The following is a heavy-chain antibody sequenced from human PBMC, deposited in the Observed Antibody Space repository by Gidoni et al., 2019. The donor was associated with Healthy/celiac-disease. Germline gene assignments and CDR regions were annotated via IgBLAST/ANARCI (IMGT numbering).Heavy chain of an antibody. D-gene: IGHD2-2*01. Sequence: EVQLVESGGGVVRPGGSLSLSCAATISTFAVYGLSRDRQAPGTGLEWVSGINWNGGSTGYADAVKGRFTISRDNAKNSLYLQMNSLRAEDTALYHCARDLKIPYCSSTSCYYNWFDPWGQGTLVTVSS. CDR2: INWNGGST. J-gene: IGHJ5*02. CDR1: ISTFAVYG. CDR3: ARDLKIPYCSSTSCYYNWFDP. V-gene: IGHV3-20*01.